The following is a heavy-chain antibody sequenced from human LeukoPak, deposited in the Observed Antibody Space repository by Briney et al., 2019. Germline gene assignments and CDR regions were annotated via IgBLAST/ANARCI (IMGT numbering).Heavy chain of an antibody. CDR1: GFTFSRDW. CDR2: IDSDDGST. D-gene: IGHD6-19*01. J-gene: IGHJ1*01. CDR3: ARGSDNSDWYWYFHH. V-gene: IGHV3-74*01. Sequence: GGSLRLSCAASGFTFSRDWIHWVRQVPGKGLVWVSRIDSDDGSTSYADPVKGRFTISRDNSKNTLYLQMNSLRAEDTAVYYCARGSDNSDWYWYFHHWGQGTLVSVSS.